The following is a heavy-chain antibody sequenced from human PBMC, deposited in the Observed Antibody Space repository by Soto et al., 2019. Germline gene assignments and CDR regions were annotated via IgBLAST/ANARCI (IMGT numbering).Heavy chain of an antibody. Sequence: QVQLQQWGAELLKPSETLSLTCAVYGGSFSGYYWSWIRQPPGKGLEWIGEINHSRSTNYNPSLKSRVTISVDTSKNQFSLKLSSVTAADTAVYYCARGWGRIFDYWGQGTLVTVSS. V-gene: IGHV4-34*01. D-gene: IGHD7-27*01. CDR2: INHSRST. J-gene: IGHJ4*02. CDR1: GGSFSGYY. CDR3: ARGWGRIFDY.